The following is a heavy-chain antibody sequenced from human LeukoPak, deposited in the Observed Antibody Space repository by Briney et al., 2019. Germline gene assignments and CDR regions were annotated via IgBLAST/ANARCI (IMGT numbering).Heavy chain of an antibody. CDR1: GFRFDDYA. V-gene: IGHV3-9*01. D-gene: IGHD3-16*01. CDR3: AKDLQRSFYYDDYMDV. Sequence: GRSLRLSCAVSGFRFDDYAMHWVRQVPGKGLEWVAGISWNSGSRVYAASVKGRFTISRDSAKNSLFLQMDSLRPGDTALYYCAKDLQRSFYYDDYMDVWGKGTMVTVAS. J-gene: IGHJ6*03. CDR2: ISWNSGSR.